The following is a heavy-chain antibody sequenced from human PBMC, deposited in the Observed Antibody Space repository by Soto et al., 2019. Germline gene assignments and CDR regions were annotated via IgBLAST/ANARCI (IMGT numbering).Heavy chain of an antibody. J-gene: IGHJ5*02. CDR2: ISAHNGRT. D-gene: IGHD6-13*01. V-gene: IGHV1-18*01. Sequence: QVQPVQSGAEVKKPGASVKVSCKASGYTFTSYGINWVRQAPGQGLEWMGWISAHNGRTNYAQKFQGRGTMTTDTSTSTAYMELRSLRSDDTAVYYCARGPYSSSWFDPWGQGTRVTVPS. CDR1: GYTFTSYG. CDR3: ARGPYSSSWFDP.